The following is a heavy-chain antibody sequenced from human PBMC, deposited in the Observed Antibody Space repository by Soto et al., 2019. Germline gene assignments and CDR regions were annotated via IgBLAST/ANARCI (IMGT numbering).Heavy chain of an antibody. CDR3: AKERATTTAFDY. D-gene: IGHD4-17*01. CDR1: GLTFSRDG. CDR2: ITDNGGST. J-gene: IGHJ4*02. V-gene: IGHV3-23*01. Sequence: PGGSLRLSCAASGLTFSRDGMSWVRQAPGKGLEWVSLITDNGGSTYYADSAKGRFTISRDNTKNTLFLQMNSLRAEDTAVYYCAKERATTTAFDYWGQGALVTVSS.